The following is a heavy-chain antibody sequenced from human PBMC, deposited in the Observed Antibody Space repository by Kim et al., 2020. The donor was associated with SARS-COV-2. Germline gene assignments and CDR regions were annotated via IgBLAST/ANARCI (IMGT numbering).Heavy chain of an antibody. D-gene: IGHD4-17*01. CDR1: GFTFSSYG. CDR3: AKDRIDYGDYNYFDY. CDR2: ISYDGSNK. J-gene: IGHJ4*02. V-gene: IGHV3-30*18. Sequence: GGSLRLSCAASGFTFSSYGMHWVRQAPGKGLEWVAVISYDGSNKYYADSVKGRFTISRDNSKNTLYLQMNSLRAEDTAVYYCAKDRIDYGDYNYFDYWGQGTLVTVSS.